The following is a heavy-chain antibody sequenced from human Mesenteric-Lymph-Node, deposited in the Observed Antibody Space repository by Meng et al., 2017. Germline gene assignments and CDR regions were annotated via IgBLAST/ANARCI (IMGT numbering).Heavy chain of an antibody. CDR2: IYYSGST. Sequence: SETLSLTCTVSGGSISSYYWSWIRQPPGKGLEWIGSIYYSGSTTYNPSHKTRVTISVDTSKIQFSLRLSSVTAADTAVYYCARVRGYFDSWGQGTLVTVSS. CDR1: GGSISSYY. CDR3: ARVRGYFDS. V-gene: IGHV4-59*01. J-gene: IGHJ4*02. D-gene: IGHD3-10*01.